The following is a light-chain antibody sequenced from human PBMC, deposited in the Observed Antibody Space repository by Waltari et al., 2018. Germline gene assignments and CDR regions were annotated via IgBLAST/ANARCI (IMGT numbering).Light chain of an antibody. J-gene: IGLJ2*01. CDR3: CSYAGSSTFL. Sequence: QSALTQPASVSGSPGQSITIPCTGTSRDVGRYNFFSWYQPNPGKAPKIMIYEVTKRPSGVSNRFSGSKSGNTASLTISGLQADDEADYYCCSYAGSSTFLFGGGTKLTVL. V-gene: IGLV2-23*02. CDR1: SRDVGRYNF. CDR2: EVT.